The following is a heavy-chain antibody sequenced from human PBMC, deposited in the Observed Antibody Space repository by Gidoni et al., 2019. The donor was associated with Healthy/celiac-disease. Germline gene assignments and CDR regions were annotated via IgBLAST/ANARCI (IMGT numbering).Heavy chain of an antibody. V-gene: IGHV3-64*01. CDR1: GFTFSSYA. J-gene: IGHJ6*02. CDR3: ARGRTHSSGYTRNYYYYGMDV. CDR2: ISSNGGST. D-gene: IGHD3-22*01. Sequence: EVQLVEYGGGLVKPGGSLRLSCAASGFTFSSYAMHWVRQAPGKGLEYVSAISSNGGSTYYANSVKGRFTISRDNSKNTLYLQMGSLRAEDMAVYYCARGRTHSSGYTRNYYYYGMDVWGQGTTVTVSS.